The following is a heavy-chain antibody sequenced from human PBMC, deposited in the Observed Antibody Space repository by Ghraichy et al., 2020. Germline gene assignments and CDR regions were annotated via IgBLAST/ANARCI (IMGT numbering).Heavy chain of an antibody. CDR2: ISSRSSYI. CDR3: VRDQCSGGNCFFLYGMDV. Sequence: GGSLRLSCAASGFTFSTYGMNWVRQAPGKGLEWVSSISSRSSYIYEADSVKGRFTVSRDNAKNSLYLQMNSLRVEDTAVYYCVRDQCSGGNCFFLYGMDVWGQGTTVSVSS. D-gene: IGHD2-15*01. J-gene: IGHJ6*02. CDR1: GFTFSTYG. V-gene: IGHV3-21*01.